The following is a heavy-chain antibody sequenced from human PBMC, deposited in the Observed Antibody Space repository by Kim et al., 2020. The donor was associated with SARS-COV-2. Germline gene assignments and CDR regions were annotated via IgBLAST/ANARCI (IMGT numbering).Heavy chain of an antibody. Sequence: SGPTLVKPTQTLTLTCTFSGFSLSTSGVGVGWIRQPPGKALEWLAFIYWDDDKRYRPSLKNRLTITKDTSKNQVVLRMTNMDPVDTATYYCAYSVLRYFDWLQRGVWFDPWGQGTLHTVPS. CDR2: IYWDDDK. V-gene: IGHV2-5*02. J-gene: IGHJ5*02. CDR3: AYSVLRYFDWLQRGVWFDP. D-gene: IGHD3-9*01. CDR1: GFSLSTSGVG.